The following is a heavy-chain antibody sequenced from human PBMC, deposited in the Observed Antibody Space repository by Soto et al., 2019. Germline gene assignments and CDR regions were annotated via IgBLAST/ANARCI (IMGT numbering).Heavy chain of an antibody. CDR1: GGTFRNYP. Sequence: QVQLVQSGTEVKKPGSSVKVSCKASGGTFRNYPINWVRQAPGQGLEWMGSIFPLTDIPDYAQNFQARLTISADKSTSTAYIELSSLTSDDTAMYFCARGPLVVLNYFESWGQGTIVTVSS. V-gene: IGHV1-69*02. CDR3: ARGPLVVLNYFES. CDR2: IFPLTDIP. J-gene: IGHJ4*02.